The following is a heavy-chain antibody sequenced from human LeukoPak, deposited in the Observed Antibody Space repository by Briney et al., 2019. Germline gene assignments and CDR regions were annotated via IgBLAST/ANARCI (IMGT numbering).Heavy chain of an antibody. CDR1: GFTFSDYY. CDR3: ARKIVVAAFYFDY. CDR2: ISSSWSAI. D-gene: IGHD2-15*01. Sequence: GGSLRLSCSASGFTFSDYYMSWIGQAPGRGLEGVSYISSSWSAIYYAHAVKGRCTISRYNAKNSLYLQMNSLRAEDTAVYYCARKIVVAAFYFDYWSQGTLVTVSS. V-gene: IGHV3-11*01. J-gene: IGHJ4*02.